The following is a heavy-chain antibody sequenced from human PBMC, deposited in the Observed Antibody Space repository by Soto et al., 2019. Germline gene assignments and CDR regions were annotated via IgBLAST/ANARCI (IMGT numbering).Heavy chain of an antibody. D-gene: IGHD1-20*01. CDR1: GGTFSSYA. CDR3: AGTITGTAEAFDY. V-gene: IGHV1-69*13. CDR2: IIPIFGTA. Sequence: ASVKVSCKASGGTFSSYAISWVRQAPGQGLEWMGGIIPIFGTANYAQKFQGRVTITADESTSTAYMELSSLRSEDTAVYYCAGTITGTAEAFDYWGQGTLVTV. J-gene: IGHJ4*02.